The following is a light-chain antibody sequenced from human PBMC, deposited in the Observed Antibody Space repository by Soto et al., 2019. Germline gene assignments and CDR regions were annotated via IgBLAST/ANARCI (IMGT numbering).Light chain of an antibody. CDR2: EVS. CDR1: SSDVGGYHY. J-gene: IGLJ1*01. CDR3: SSYTSSSTRV. Sequence: QSVLTQPASVSGSPGQSFTISCTGTSSDVGGYHYVSWYQQYPGKAPKLMIYEVSDRPSGVSNRFSGSKSGNTASLTISGLQAEDEADYYCSSYTSSSTRVFGTGTKVTVL. V-gene: IGLV2-14*01.